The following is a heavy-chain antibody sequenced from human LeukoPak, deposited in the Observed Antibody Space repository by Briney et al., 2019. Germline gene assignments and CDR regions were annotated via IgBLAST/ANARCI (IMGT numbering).Heavy chain of an antibody. CDR2: INHSGST. J-gene: IGHJ5*02. V-gene: IGHV4-34*01. CDR3: ARDGGVAPHNWFDP. Sequence: SETLSLTCAVYGGSFSGYYWSWIRQPPGKGLEWIGEINHSGSTNYNPSLKSRVTISVDTSKNQFSLKLSSVTAADTAAYYCARDGGVAPHNWFDPWGQGTLVTVSS. CDR1: GGSFSGYY. D-gene: IGHD2-8*02.